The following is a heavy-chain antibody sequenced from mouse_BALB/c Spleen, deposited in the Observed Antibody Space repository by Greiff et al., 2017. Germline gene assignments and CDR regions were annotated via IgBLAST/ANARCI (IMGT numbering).Heavy chain of an antibody. CDR3: ARKTSYGNYDSAMAY. V-gene: IGHV2-6-4*01. CDR1: GFSLSRYS. Sequence: QVQLKQSGPGLVAPSQSLSITCTVSGFSLSRYSVHWVRQPPGKGLEWLGMIWGGGSTDYNSALKSRLSICKDNSKSQVFLKMDSLQTDDTAMYYCARKTSYGNYDSAMAYWGQGTSVTVSA. D-gene: IGHD2-1*01. CDR2: IWGGGST. J-gene: IGHJ4*01.